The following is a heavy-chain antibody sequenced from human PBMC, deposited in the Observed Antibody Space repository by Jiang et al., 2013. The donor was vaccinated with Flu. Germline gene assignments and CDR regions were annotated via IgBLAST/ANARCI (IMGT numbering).Heavy chain of an antibody. V-gene: IGHV3-23*01. J-gene: IGHJ6*04. CDR1: GFTFSSYA. CDR3: AKEDTVVTGPYYYGMDV. D-gene: IGHD4-23*01. Sequence: VQLLESGGGLVQPGGSLRLSCAASGFTFSSYAMSWVRQAPGKGLEWVSAISGSGGSTYYADSVKGRFTISRDNSKNTLYLQMNSLRAEDTAVYYCAKEDTVVTGPYYYGMDVWGKGTTVTVSS. CDR2: ISGSGGST.